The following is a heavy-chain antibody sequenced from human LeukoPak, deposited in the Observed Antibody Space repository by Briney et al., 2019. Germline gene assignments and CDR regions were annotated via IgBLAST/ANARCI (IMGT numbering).Heavy chain of an antibody. J-gene: IGHJ3*02. Sequence: GGSLRLSCAASGFTFSSYWMSWVRQAPGKGLEWVANIKQDGSEKYYVDSVKGRFTISRDNAKNSLYLQMNSLRAEDTAVYYCARVNIAESRIGRPIGAFGIWGQGTMVTVSS. CDR3: ARVNIAESRIGRPIGAFGI. CDR2: IKQDGSEK. CDR1: GFTFSSYW. D-gene: IGHD5/OR15-5a*01. V-gene: IGHV3-7*01.